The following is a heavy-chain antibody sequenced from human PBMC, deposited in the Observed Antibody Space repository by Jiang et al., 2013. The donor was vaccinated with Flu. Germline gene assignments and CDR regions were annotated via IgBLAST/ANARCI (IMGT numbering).Heavy chain of an antibody. CDR2: VRHDGSNT. J-gene: IGHJ4*02. CDR1: GFSFSYYA. CDR3: ATLRGSTYDTFLLDF. D-gene: IGHD3-9*01. Sequence: QLVESGGGVVQPGGSLRLSCVASGFSFSYYAMYWVRQAPGKGLEWVASVRHDGSNTYYVDSVQGRFTVSRENSKNTLFLQMNSLRVEDTAIYYCATLRGSTYDTFLLDFWGQGTLVTVSS. V-gene: IGHV3-30*02.